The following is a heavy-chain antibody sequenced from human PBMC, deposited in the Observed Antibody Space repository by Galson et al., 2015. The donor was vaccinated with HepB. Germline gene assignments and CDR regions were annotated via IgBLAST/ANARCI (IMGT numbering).Heavy chain of an antibody. J-gene: IGHJ4*02. Sequence: SVKVSCKASGYTFAGDYMHWVRQALGQGLEWMGWINPNSGGTNDAQKFQVWVTMTRDTSISTAYMELSRLRSDDTAVYYCARGLETFGGVIVIVMDFDYWGQGTLVTVSS. D-gene: IGHD3-16*02. CDR3: ARGLETFGGVIVIVMDFDY. CDR1: GYTFAGDY. V-gene: IGHV1-2*04. CDR2: INPNSGGT.